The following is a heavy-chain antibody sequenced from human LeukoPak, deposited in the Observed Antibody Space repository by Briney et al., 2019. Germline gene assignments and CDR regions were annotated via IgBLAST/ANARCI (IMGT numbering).Heavy chain of an antibody. Sequence: GASVKVSCKASGYTFTSYYMQWVRQAPGQGLEWMGIINPSGGSTSYAQKYQGRVTMTRDTSTSTVYMELSSLRSEDTAMYYCARDRPRSYCDSSGYYAPLDYWGQGTLVTVSS. V-gene: IGHV1-46*01. CDR3: ARDRPRSYCDSSGYYAPLDY. D-gene: IGHD3-22*01. J-gene: IGHJ4*02. CDR1: GYTFTSYY. CDR2: INPSGGST.